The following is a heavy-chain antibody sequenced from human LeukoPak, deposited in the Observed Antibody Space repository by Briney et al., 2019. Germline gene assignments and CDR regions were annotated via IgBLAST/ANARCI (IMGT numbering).Heavy chain of an antibody. CDR2: IYHSGST. CDR1: GYSISSGYY. J-gene: IGHJ4*02. V-gene: IGHV4-38-2*02. D-gene: IGHD3-3*01. CDR3: ARATLGYDFWSGYYTGEFDY. Sequence: SETLSLTCTVSGYSISSGYYWGWIRQPPGKGLEWIGSIYHSGSTYYNPSLKSRVTISVDTSKNQFSLKLSSMTAADTAVYYCARATLGYDFWSGYYTGEFDYWGQGTLVTVSS.